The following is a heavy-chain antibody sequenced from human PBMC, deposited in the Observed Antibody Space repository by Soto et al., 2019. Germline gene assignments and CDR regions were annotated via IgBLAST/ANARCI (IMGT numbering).Heavy chain of an antibody. J-gene: IGHJ4*02. D-gene: IGHD4-17*01. CDR1: GFTFSRYK. CDR2: ISTSSNYI. Sequence: GGPLRLSCAASGFTFSRYKMNWVRQAPGKGLERVSSISTSSNYIYYADSVKGRFTISRDNAKNSLFLQMNSLRAEDTAVYYCATASFNPYGDYYPDYWGQGTLVTVSS. V-gene: IGHV3-21*01. CDR3: ATASFNPYGDYYPDY.